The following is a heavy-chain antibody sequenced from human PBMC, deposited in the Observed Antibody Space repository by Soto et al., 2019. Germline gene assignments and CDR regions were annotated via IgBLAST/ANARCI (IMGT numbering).Heavy chain of an antibody. CDR1: GFTFSSYA. Sequence: PGGSLRLSCAASGFTFSSYAMHWVRQAPCKGLEWVAVISYDGSNKYYADSVKGRFTISRDNSKNTLYLQMNSLRAEDTAVYYCARDLVTVVVIGAFDIWGQGTMVTVSS. D-gene: IGHD3-22*01. CDR2: ISYDGSNK. V-gene: IGHV3-30-3*01. J-gene: IGHJ3*02. CDR3: ARDLVTVVVIGAFDI.